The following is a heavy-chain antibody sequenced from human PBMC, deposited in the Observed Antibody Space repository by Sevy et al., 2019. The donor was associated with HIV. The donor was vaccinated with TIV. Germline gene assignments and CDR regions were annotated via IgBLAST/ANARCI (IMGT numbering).Heavy chain of an antibody. CDR3: VRDVRSGSVSRGFDY. D-gene: IGHD1-26*01. V-gene: IGHV6-1*01. Sequence: SQTLSLTCAISGDSVSRNSGSWNWIRQSPSRGLEWLGRAYYTSKWYYDYSASLKSRLSINPDTSKNQFSLQLNSVTPEDTAVYYCVRDVRSGSVSRGFDYWGQGTLVTVSS. CDR1: GDSVSRNSGS. J-gene: IGHJ4*02. CDR2: AYYTSKWYY.